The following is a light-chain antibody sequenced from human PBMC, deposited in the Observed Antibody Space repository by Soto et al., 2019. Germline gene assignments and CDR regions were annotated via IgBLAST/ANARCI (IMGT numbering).Light chain of an antibody. CDR1: QSVSSY. CDR3: QQRSNWPPLT. V-gene: IGKV3-11*01. Sequence: EIVLTQSPATLSLSPGARATLSCRASQSVSSYLAWYQQKPGQAPRLLIYEASNRATGIPARFSGSGSGTEFTLTISSLETEDFAVYYCQQRSNWPPLTFGGGTKVEIK. J-gene: IGKJ4*01. CDR2: EAS.